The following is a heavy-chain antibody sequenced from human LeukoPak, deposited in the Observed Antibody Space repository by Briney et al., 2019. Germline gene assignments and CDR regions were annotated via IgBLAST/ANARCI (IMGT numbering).Heavy chain of an antibody. CDR1: GYTFTSYD. J-gene: IGHJ5*02. V-gene: IGHV1-8*03. D-gene: IGHD3-10*01. CDR3: ARGVLLSWSNWFDP. Sequence: ASVKVSCKASGYTFTSYDINWVRQATGQGLEWMGWMNPNSGNTGYAQKFQRRVTITRNTSISTAYMELSSLRSEDTAVYYCARGVLLSWSNWFDPWGQGTLVTVSS. CDR2: MNPNSGNT.